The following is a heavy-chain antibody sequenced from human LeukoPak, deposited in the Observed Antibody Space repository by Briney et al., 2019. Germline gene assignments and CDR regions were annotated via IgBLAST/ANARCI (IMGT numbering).Heavy chain of an antibody. CDR3: ARGYGVAAPYYYYYYGMDV. CDR2: IYTSGST. D-gene: IGHD2-15*01. Sequence: SETLSLTCTVSGGSISSYYWSWIRQPAGKGLEWIGRIYTSGSTNYNPSLKSRVTMSVDTSKNQFSLKLSSVTAADTAVYYCARGYGVAAPYYYYYYGMDVWGQGTTVTVSS. CDR1: GGSISSYY. V-gene: IGHV4-4*07. J-gene: IGHJ6*02.